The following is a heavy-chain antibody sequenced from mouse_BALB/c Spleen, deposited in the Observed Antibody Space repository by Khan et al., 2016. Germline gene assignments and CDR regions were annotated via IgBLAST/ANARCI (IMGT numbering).Heavy chain of an antibody. CDR1: GYTFTSYW. CDR2: INPSTGYT. CDR3: ANRYDYYAMDY. J-gene: IGHJ4*01. Sequence: QVRLQQSGAELAKPGASVKMSCKASGYTFTSYWMHWVKQRPGQGLEWIGYINPSTGYTEYNQKFKDKATLTADKSSSTAYMQLSSLTSEDSAVYYCANRYDYYAMDYWGQGTSVTVSS. D-gene: IGHD2-14*01. V-gene: IGHV1-7*01.